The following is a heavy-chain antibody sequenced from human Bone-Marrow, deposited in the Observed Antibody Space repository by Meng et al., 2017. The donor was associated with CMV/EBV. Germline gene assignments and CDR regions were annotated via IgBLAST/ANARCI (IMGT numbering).Heavy chain of an antibody. CDR3: ARGGNVYGTRSVTTYYYYGMDV. D-gene: IGHD4-11*01. Sequence: SETLSLTCTVSGYSISSGYYWGWIRQPPGKGLEWIGSIYHSGSTYYNPSLKSRVTISVDTSKNQFSLKLSSVTAADTAVYYCARGGNVYGTRSVTTYYYYGMDVCGQGTTVTVSS. J-gene: IGHJ6*02. CDR1: GYSISSGYY. V-gene: IGHV4-38-2*02. CDR2: IYHSGST.